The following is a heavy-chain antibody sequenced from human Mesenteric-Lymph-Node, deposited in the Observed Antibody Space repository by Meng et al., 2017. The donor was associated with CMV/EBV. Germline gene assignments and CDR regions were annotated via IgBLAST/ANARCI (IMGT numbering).Heavy chain of an antibody. CDR1: GFTFSSYR. J-gene: IGHJ4*02. CDR3: ARDGPIYSSAWYAY. D-gene: IGHD6-13*01. Sequence: GGLLRLSCAASGFTFSSYRMSWVRQAPGKGLEWVANIKQDGSENWYVDSVKGRFTISRDNAKNSLYLQMNSLRAEDTAVYYCARDGPIYSSAWYAYWGQGTLVTVSS. V-gene: IGHV3-7*01. CDR2: IKQDGSEN.